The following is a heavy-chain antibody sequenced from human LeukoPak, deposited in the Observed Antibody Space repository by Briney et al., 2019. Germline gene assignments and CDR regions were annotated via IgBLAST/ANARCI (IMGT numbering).Heavy chain of an antibody. CDR1: GGTFSSYA. J-gene: IGHJ5*02. CDR3: ARVQRVTPMYNWFDP. D-gene: IGHD2-21*02. CDR2: IIPIFGTA. V-gene: IGHV1-69*01. Sequence: VASVKVSCKASGGTFSSYAISWVRQAPGQGLEWMGGIIPIFGTANYAQKFQGRVTITADESTSTAYMELSSLRSEDTAVYYCARVQRVTPMYNWFDPWGQGTLVTVSS.